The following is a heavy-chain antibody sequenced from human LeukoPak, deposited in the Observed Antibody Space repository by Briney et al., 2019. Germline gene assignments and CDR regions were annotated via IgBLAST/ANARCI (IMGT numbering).Heavy chain of an antibody. Sequence: VGCLRLSSAASGFTSRRYIINSGGRSPGQRLRWLSFISSSSSYIYYADSVKGRFTISRDNTKNSLLLQMNSLRVEDTAVYYCARDLGEWEFDWGQGTLVTVSS. V-gene: IGHV3-21*01. CDR3: ARDLGEWEFD. D-gene: IGHD3-16*01. CDR1: GFTSRRYI. CDR2: ISSSSSYI. J-gene: IGHJ4*02.